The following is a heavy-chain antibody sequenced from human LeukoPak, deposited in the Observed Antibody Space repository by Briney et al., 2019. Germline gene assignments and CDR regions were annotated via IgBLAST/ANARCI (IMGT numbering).Heavy chain of an antibody. D-gene: IGHD3-22*01. CDR1: GFTFSTFA. J-gene: IGHJ4*02. V-gene: IGHV3-21*04. CDR3: ARLLYYSDSSPFYY. CDR2: TSSSSSYI. Sequence: GGSLRLSCEASGFTFSTFAMIWVRQPPGKGLEWVSSTSSSSSYIYYADSVKGRFTISRDNAKNSLYLQMNSLRAEDTAVYYCARLLYYSDSSPFYYWGQGTLVTVSS.